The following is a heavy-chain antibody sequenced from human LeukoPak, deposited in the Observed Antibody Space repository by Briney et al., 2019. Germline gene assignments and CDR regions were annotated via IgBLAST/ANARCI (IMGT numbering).Heavy chain of an antibody. CDR3: ATVRDIVVGGGPYYFDY. J-gene: IGHJ4*02. CDR2: INPDNGDK. D-gene: IGHD2-15*01. V-gene: IGHV1-2*02. Sequence: VSVKVSCKASVYTLIGYYLHWVRQAPGHRLEWIGWINPDNGDKNYAQKFQGRVTMTRGTSITTAYVELSRLKSDDTAVYYCATVRDIVVGGGPYYFDYWGQGTLVTVSS. CDR1: VYTLIGYY.